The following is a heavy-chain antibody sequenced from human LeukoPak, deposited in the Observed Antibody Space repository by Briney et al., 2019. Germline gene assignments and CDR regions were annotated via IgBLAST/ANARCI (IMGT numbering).Heavy chain of an antibody. J-gene: IGHJ4*02. D-gene: IGHD3-3*01. Sequence: GGSLRLSCAASGFTFSRYWMNWVRQAPGKGLEWVANIKHDGSAQNYVDSVKGRFTISRDNAKNSLYLQMNSLRAEDTAVYYCARDRGYAIFGARYGPETDMDYWGQGTLVTVSS. CDR2: IKHDGSAQ. CDR3: ARDRGYAIFGARYGPETDMDY. CDR1: GFTFSRYW. V-gene: IGHV3-7*01.